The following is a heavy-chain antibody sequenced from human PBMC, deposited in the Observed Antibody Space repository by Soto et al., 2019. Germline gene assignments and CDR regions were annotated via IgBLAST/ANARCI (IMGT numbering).Heavy chain of an antibody. CDR3: ATHPPYGPLDH. D-gene: IGHD4-17*01. CDR1: GGSISISSNH. V-gene: IGHV4-39*01. CDR2: IYYSENT. Sequence: PSETLSLTCTVSGGSISISSNHWGWIRQPPGKGLEWIGNIYYSENTYYNPSLKSRVAISVDTSKNQFSLRLTSVTAADTAVYYCATHPPYGPLDHWGQGTLVTVSS. J-gene: IGHJ4*02.